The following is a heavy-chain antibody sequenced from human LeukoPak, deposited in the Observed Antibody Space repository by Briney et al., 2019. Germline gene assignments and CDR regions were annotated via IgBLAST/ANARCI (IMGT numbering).Heavy chain of an antibody. Sequence: ASVNVSCKASGYTFTSYGISWVRQAAGQGLERMGWISAYNGNTNYAQKLQGRVTMTTDTSTSTAYMELRSLRSDDTAVYYCARNSVVQTTTRFDYWGQGTLVTVSS. J-gene: IGHJ4*02. CDR3: ARNSVVQTTTRFDY. V-gene: IGHV1-18*01. D-gene: IGHD4/OR15-4a*01. CDR2: ISAYNGNT. CDR1: GYTFTSYG.